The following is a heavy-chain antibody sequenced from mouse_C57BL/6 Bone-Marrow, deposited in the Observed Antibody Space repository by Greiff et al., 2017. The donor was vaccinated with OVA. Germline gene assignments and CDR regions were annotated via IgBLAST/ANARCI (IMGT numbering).Heavy chain of an antibody. CDR3: AREDYGRRAMDY. V-gene: IGHV1-64*01. D-gene: IGHD1-1*01. J-gene: IGHJ4*01. Sequence: QVQLQQPGAELVKPGASVKLSCKASGYTFTSYWMHWVKQRPGQGLEWIGMIHPNSGSTNYNEKFKSKATLTVDKSSSTAYMQLSSLTSEDSAVYFCAREDYGRRAMDYWGQGTSVTVSS. CDR2: IHPNSGST. CDR1: GYTFTSYW.